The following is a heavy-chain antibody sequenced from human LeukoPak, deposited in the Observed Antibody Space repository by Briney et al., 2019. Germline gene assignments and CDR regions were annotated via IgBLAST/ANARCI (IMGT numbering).Heavy chain of an antibody. Sequence: GGSLRLSCVASGFTFSSYWMSWVRQAPGKGLEWVANIDKDGSEIHYVDSVKGRFIISRDNAKTSLYLQMSSLRAEDTAVYYCARPPYGAAGYWGQGTLVTVSS. D-gene: IGHD4/OR15-4a*01. CDR2: IDKDGSEI. J-gene: IGHJ4*02. CDR3: ARPPYGAAGY. CDR1: GFTFSSYW. V-gene: IGHV3-7*01.